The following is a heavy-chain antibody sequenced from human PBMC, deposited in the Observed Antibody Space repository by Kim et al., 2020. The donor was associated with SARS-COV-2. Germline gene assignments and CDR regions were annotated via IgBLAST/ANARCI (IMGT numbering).Heavy chain of an antibody. D-gene: IGHD3-9*01. CDR2: VTYDGIYK. V-gene: IGHV3-30*04. Sequence: GESLRLSCTASAVTFSSYAIHWVRQAPGKGLEWVTTVTYDGIYKYYRESVKGRFNISRDNAKNTVYLHISGLKPEDAAVYYCARDTLTLWAPNFDSWGQG. CDR3: ARDTLTLWAPNFDS. J-gene: IGHJ4*02. CDR1: AVTFSSYA.